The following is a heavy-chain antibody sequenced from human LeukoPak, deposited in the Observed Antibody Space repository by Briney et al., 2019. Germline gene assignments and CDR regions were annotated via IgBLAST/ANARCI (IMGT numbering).Heavy chain of an antibody. J-gene: IGHJ6*02. CDR2: IKQDGSEK. V-gene: IGHV3-7*01. D-gene: IGHD3-10*01. CDR3: AHYYGSGSSRLYYYGMDV. CDR1: GFTFSSYW. Sequence: GRSLRLSCAASGFTFSSYWMSWVRQAPGKGLEWVANIKQDGSEKYYVDSVKGRFTISRDNAKNSLYLQMNSLRAEDTAVYYCAHYYGSGSSRLYYYGMDVWGQGTTVTVSS.